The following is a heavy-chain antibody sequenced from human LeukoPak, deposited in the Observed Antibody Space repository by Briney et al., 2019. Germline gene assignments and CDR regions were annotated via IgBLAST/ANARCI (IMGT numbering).Heavy chain of an antibody. J-gene: IGHJ4*02. D-gene: IGHD6-19*01. Sequence: PRGSLRLSCAASGFTFDDYAMHWVRQAPGKGLEWVSGISWNSGSIGYADSVKGRFTISRDNAKNSLYLQMNSLRAEDTALYYCAKDTGSGWYIFRGNYFDYWGQGTLVTVSS. V-gene: IGHV3-9*01. CDR2: ISWNSGSI. CDR3: AKDTGSGWYIFRGNYFDY. CDR1: GFTFDDYA.